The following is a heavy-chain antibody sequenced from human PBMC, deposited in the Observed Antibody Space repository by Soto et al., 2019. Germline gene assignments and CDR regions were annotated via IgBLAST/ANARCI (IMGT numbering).Heavy chain of an antibody. CDR2: IYPGDSDT. J-gene: IGHJ4*02. CDR3: ARHYGFLEYGDLKFYLDY. CDR1: GYSFTSNW. Sequence: GESLKISCKCSGYSFTSNWIGWVRQMPGRGLEWMGIIYPGDSDTRYSPSFQGQVTISADKSITTAYLQWSSLKASDTAMYYCARHYGFLEYGDLKFYLDYWGQGTLVTVSS. D-gene: IGHD2-21*02. V-gene: IGHV5-51*01.